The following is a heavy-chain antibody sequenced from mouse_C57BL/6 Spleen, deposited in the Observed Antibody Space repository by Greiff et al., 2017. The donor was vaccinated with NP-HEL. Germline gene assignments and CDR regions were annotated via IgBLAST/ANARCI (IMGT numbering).Heavy chain of an antibody. J-gene: IGHJ2*01. D-gene: IGHD1-1*01. CDR3: ARGGGSSLYYFDY. V-gene: IGHV1-64*01. CDR2: IHPNSGST. Sequence: QVQLQQPGAELVKPGASVMLSCKASSYTFTSYWMHWVKQRPGQGLEWIGMIHPNSGSTNYNEKFKSKATLTVDKSSSTAYMQLSSLTSEDSAVYYCARGGGSSLYYFDYWGQGTTLTVSS. CDR1: SYTFTSYW.